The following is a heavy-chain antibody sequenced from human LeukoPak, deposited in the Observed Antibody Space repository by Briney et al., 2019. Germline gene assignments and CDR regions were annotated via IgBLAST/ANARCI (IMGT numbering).Heavy chain of an antibody. J-gene: IGHJ3*02. D-gene: IGHD6-6*01. Sequence: PGGSLRLSCAASGFTFSSYWMHWVRQAPGKGLVWVSRINTDGSSTSYADSVKGRFTISRDNAKNTLYLQMNSLRAEDTAVYYCASGQLGGAFDIWGQGTMVTVSS. V-gene: IGHV3-74*01. CDR3: ASGQLGGAFDI. CDR2: INTDGSST. CDR1: GFTFSSYW.